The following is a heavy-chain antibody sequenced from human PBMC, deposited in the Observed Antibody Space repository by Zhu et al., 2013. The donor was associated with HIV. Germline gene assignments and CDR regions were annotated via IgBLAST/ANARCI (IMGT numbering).Heavy chain of an antibody. D-gene: IGHD6-13*01. CDR1: GGTFSSYA. J-gene: IGHJ6*02. CDR2: IIPIFGTA. CDR3: ARVPNTAGDYYYYGMDV. Sequence: QVQLVQSGAEVKKPGSSVKVSCKASGGTFSSYAISWARQAPGQGLEWMGGIIPIFGTANYAQKFQGRVTITADESTSTAYMELSSLRSEDTAVYYCARVPNTAGDYYYYGMDVWGQGTTVTVSS. V-gene: IGHV1-69*12.